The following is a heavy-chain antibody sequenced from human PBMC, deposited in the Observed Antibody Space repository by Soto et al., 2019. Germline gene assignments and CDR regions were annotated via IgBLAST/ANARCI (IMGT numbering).Heavy chain of an antibody. CDR1: GFSLTTSGVC. CDR3: AYRVLRTVVGLVTTTAIYFDF. J-gene: IGHJ4*02. V-gene: IGHV2-5*02. CDR2: IYWDDDK. Sequence: QITLNEAGPTQVKPRQTLTLTCTFYGFSLTTSGVCVGWIRQSPRKAPEWLALIYWDDDKRYSPSLKSRLTITKDTAKNQFVLTMADLDPADTATYYCAYRVLRTVVGLVTTTAIYFDFWGQGTTVAVSS. D-gene: IGHD3-3*01.